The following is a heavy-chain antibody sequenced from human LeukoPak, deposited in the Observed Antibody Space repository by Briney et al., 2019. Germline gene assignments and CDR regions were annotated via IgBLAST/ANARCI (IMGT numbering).Heavy chain of an antibody. V-gene: IGHV3-9*01. J-gene: IGHJ4*02. CDR3: ARDLPRYCSGGSCSNFDY. CDR2: ISWNSGSI. Sequence: GGSLRLSCAASGFTFDDYAMHWVRQAPGKGLEWVSGISWNSGSIGYADSVKGRFTISRDNAKNSLYLQMNSLRAEDTAVYYCARDLPRYCSGGSCSNFDYWGQGTLVTVSS. D-gene: IGHD2-15*01. CDR1: GFTFDDYA.